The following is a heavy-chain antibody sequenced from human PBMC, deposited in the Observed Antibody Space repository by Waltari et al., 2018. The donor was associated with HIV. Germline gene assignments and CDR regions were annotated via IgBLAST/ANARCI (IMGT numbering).Heavy chain of an antibody. D-gene: IGHD5-18*01. J-gene: IGHJ6*02. CDR1: GFTFSGYW. CDR2: INSDESRT. V-gene: IGHV3-74*01. Sequence: EVQLVESGGGLVQPGGSLRLSCAASGFTFSGYWMHWVRQAPGKGLVVGSLINSDESRTTYAESVRGRFTISRDNAKNTLFLLMNSLRPEDTAVYYCARDWRQPRGVYYGMDVWGQGTTVTVSS. CDR3: ARDWRQPRGVYYGMDV.